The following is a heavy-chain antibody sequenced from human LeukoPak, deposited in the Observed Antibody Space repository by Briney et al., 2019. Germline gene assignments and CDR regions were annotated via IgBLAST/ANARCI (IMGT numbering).Heavy chain of an antibody. J-gene: IGHJ3*02. V-gene: IGHV3-30-3*01. CDR2: ISYDGSNK. CDR1: GFTLSSYA. D-gene: IGHD3-22*01. Sequence: GRSLRLSGAASGFTLSSYAMHWVRQAPGKGLEGVAVISYDGSNKYYADSVKGRFTVSRDNSKNTLYLQMNSLRAEDTAVYYCARGKYYYDSSGYEAAFDIWGQGTMVTVSS. CDR3: ARGKYYYDSSGYEAAFDI.